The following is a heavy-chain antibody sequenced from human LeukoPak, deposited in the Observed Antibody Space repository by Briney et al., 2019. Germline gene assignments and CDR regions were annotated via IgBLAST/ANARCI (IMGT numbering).Heavy chain of an antibody. CDR3: AKERGRYSYGNYYFDY. CDR2: IRYDGSNK. Sequence: GGSLRLSCAAPGFTFSSYGMHWVRQAPGKGLEWVAFIRYDGSNKYYADSVKGRFTISRDNSKNTLYLQMNSLRAEDTAVYYCAKERGRYSYGNYYFDYWGQGTLVTVSS. J-gene: IGHJ4*02. V-gene: IGHV3-30*02. CDR1: GFTFSSYG. D-gene: IGHD5-18*01.